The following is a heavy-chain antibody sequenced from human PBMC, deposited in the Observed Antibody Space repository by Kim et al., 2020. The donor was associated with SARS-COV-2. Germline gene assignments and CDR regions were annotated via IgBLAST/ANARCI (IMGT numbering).Heavy chain of an antibody. Sequence: GGSLRLSCAASGFTFRSYAMSWVRQAPGKGLEWVSSISGGGDGTYYADSVKGRFTISRDNSKNTLYLQMNSLRSDDTAIYYCAKDQSSGWHSDSWGQGTLITVSP. J-gene: IGHJ4*02. CDR3: AKDQSSGWHSDS. V-gene: IGHV3-23*01. CDR2: ISGGGDGT. D-gene: IGHD6-19*01. CDR1: GFTFRSYA.